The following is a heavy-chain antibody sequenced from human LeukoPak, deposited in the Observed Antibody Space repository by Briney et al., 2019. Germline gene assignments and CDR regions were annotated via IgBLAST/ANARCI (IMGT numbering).Heavy chain of an antibody. CDR2: ISSSSSYI. CDR3: ARVSIDDDDAFDI. D-gene: IGHD1-1*01. J-gene: IGHJ3*02. V-gene: IGHV3-21*01. CDR1: GFTFSSYS. Sequence: GGSLRLSCAASGFTFSSYSMNWVRQAPGKGLEWVSSISSSSSYIYYADLVKGRFTISRDNAKNSLYLQMNSLRAEDTAVYYCARVSIDDDDAFDIWGQGTMVTVSS.